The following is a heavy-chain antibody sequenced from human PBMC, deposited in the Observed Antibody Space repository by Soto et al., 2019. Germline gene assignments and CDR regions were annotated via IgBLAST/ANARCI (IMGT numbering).Heavy chain of an antibody. Sequence: KTSETLSLTCTVSGGSLGSSSYYWGWIRQSPGKGLEWIGNIYYSGNTFYNPSLKSRVTISVDTSKNQFYLHLSSVTAADTAIFYCASIAAPGTTHFDFWGQGTLVTVSS. V-gene: IGHV4-39*01. CDR3: ASIAAPGTTHFDF. D-gene: IGHD6-13*01. CDR1: GGSLGSSSYY. J-gene: IGHJ4*02. CDR2: IYYSGNT.